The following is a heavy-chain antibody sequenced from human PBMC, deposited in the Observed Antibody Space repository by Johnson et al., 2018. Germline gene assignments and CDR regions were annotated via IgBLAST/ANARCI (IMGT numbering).Heavy chain of an antibody. J-gene: IGHJ3*02. CDR2: INPSGGST. V-gene: IGHV1-46*01. D-gene: IGHD1-26*01. Sequence: QVQLVQSGAEVKRXGSSXKVXCKASGGTFSSYAISWVRQAPGQGLEWMGLINPSGGSTSYAQKFQGRVTMTRDTSTSTVYMELSSLRSEDTAVYYCAREDSGSRGETFDIWGQGTMVTVSS. CDR1: GGTFSSYA. CDR3: AREDSGSRGETFDI.